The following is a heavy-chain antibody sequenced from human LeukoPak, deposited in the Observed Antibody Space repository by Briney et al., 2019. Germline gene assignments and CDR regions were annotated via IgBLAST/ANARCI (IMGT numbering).Heavy chain of an antibody. D-gene: IGHD3-9*01. J-gene: IGHJ4*02. CDR1: GYTFTSYA. Sequence: ASVKVSCKASGYTFTSYAMHWVRQAPGQRLEWMGWINAGNGNTKYSQKFQGRVTITRDTSASTAYMELSSLRSEDTAVYYCASSTLTAYYFDYWGQGTLVTVSS. V-gene: IGHV1-3*01. CDR3: ASSTLTAYYFDY. CDR2: INAGNGNT.